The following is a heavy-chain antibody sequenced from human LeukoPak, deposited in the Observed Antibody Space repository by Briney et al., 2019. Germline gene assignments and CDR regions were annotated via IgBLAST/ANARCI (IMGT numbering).Heavy chain of an antibody. CDR2: ISWNSGSI. CDR1: GFTFDDYA. D-gene: IGHD3-3*01. V-gene: IGHV3-9*03. J-gene: IGHJ3*02. Sequence: GGSLRLSCAASGFTFDDYAMHWVRHAPGKGLEWVSGISWNSGSIGYADSVKGRFTISRDNAKNSLYLQMNSLRAEDMAVYYCARGFTIFGVVNDAFDIWGQGTMVTVSS. CDR3: ARGFTIFGVVNDAFDI.